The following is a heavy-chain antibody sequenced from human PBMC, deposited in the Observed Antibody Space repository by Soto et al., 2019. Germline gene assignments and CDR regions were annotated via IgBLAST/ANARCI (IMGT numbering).Heavy chain of an antibody. CDR3: ARDNRRYDSSGYYFDY. CDR1: GGTFSSYA. CDR2: IIPIFGTA. Sequence: SVKVSCKASGGTFSSYAISWVRQAPGQGLEWMGGIIPIFGTANYAQKFQGRVTITADESTSTAYMELSSLRSEDTAVYYCARDNRRYDSSGYYFDYWGQGTLVTVSS. J-gene: IGHJ4*02. D-gene: IGHD3-22*01. V-gene: IGHV1-69*13.